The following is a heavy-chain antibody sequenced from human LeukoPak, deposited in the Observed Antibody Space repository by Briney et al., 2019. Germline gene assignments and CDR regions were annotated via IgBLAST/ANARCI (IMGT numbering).Heavy chain of an antibody. D-gene: IGHD3-22*01. Sequence: GGSLRLSCAVSGITLSNYGMSWVRQAPGKGLEWVAGISDSGGRTNYADSVKGRFTISRNNPKNTLYLQMNSLRAEDTAVYFCAKRGVVIRVILVGFHKEAYYFDSWGQGALVTVSS. CDR2: ISDSGGRT. CDR1: GITLSNYG. V-gene: IGHV3-23*01. CDR3: AKRGVVIRVILVGFHKEAYYFDS. J-gene: IGHJ4*02.